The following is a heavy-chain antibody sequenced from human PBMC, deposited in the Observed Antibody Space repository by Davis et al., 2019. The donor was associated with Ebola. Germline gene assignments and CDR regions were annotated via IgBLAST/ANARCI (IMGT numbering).Heavy chain of an antibody. V-gene: IGHV4-61*01. CDR1: GGSVSSGSYY. J-gene: IGHJ5*02. CDR3: ARGLRTGTSQWWFDP. CDR2: IYYSGST. D-gene: IGHD1-7*01. Sequence: PSETLSLTCTVSGGSVSSGSYYWSWIRQPPGKGLEWIGYIYYSGSTNYNPSLKSRVTISVDTSKNQFSLKLSSVTAADTAVYYCARGLRTGTSQWWFDPWGQGTLVTVSS.